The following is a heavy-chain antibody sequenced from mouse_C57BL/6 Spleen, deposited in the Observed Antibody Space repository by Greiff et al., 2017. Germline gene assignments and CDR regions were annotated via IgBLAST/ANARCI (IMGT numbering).Heavy chain of an antibody. D-gene: IGHD2-4*01. CDR2: ISSGGDSI. J-gene: IGHJ3*01. CDR1: GFTFSSYA. V-gene: IGHV5-9-1*02. CDR3: TSSDYDWFAY. Sequence: EVKLMESGEGLVKPGGSLKLSCAASGFTFSSYALSWVRQTPEKRLEWVAYISSGGDSIYYADTVKGRFTISRDNARNTLYLQMSSLKSEDTAMYYCTSSDYDWFAYWGQGTLVTVSA.